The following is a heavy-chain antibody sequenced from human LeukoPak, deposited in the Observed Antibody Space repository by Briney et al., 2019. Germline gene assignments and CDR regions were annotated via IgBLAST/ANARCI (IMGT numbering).Heavy chain of an antibody. J-gene: IGHJ4*02. CDR2: ISGSGGST. Sequence: PGGSLRLSCAASGFTFSSYWMHWVRHAPGKGLEWVSAISGSGGSTYHADSVKGRITISRDNSKNTLYLQMNSLRADDTAVYYCAKAGDDIVVVPAAYFDYWGQGTLVAVSS. CDR1: GFTFSSYW. V-gene: IGHV3-23*01. CDR3: AKAGDDIVVVPAAYFDY. D-gene: IGHD2-2*01.